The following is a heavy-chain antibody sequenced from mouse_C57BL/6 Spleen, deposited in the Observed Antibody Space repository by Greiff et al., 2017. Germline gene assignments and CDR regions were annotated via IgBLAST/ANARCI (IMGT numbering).Heavy chain of an antibody. CDR2: IDPSDSYT. Sequence: QVQLQQSGAELVMPGASVKLSCKASGYTFTSYWMHWVKQRPGQGLEWIGEIDPSDSYTNYNQKFKGKSTLTVDKSSSTAYMQLSSLTSEDSAVYYCARDLYSKGSWFAYWGQGTLVTVSA. J-gene: IGHJ3*01. D-gene: IGHD2-5*01. V-gene: IGHV1-69*01. CDR1: GYTFTSYW. CDR3: ARDLYSKGSWFAY.